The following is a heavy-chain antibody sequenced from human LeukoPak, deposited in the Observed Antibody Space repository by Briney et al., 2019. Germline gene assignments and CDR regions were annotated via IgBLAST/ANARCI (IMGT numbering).Heavy chain of an antibody. Sequence: GWALPLSRAASGFTFRSYAMSGVRQAAAKGLEGVASINGRGGSAYYADSVRCRFTISRDNTNNTLSLHMTSLGVEDTAVYYWAKDGCPTCYFVYYYCGIDGWGQGTTVTVSS. CDR3: AKDGCPTCYFVYYYCGIDG. D-gene: IGHD2-15*01. J-gene: IGHJ6*02. V-gene: IGHV3-23*01. CDR2: INGRGGSA. CDR1: GFTFRSYA.